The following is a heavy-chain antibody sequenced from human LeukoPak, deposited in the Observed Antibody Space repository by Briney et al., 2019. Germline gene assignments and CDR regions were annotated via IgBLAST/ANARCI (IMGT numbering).Heavy chain of an antibody. CDR3: ARIYGRNFDH. J-gene: IGHJ4*02. CDR1: GYTFSTNW. D-gene: IGHD1-26*01. CDR2: IYPSDSDT. Sequence: GESLKISCKGSGYTFSTNWIGWVRQMPGKGLEWMGIIYPSDSDTTYSPSFQGQVTISVGKSISTAYLQWRSLKASDTAMYYCARIYGRNFDHWGQGTLVTVSS. V-gene: IGHV5-51*01.